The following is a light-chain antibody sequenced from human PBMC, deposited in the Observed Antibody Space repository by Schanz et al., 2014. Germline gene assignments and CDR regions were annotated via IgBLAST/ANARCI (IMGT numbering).Light chain of an antibody. V-gene: IGLV1-51*01. Sequence: QSVLTQPPSVSAAPGQKVTISCSGTISNIENNYVSWYQQLPGTAPKLLIYDNDKRPSGIPDRFSGSKSGTSATLGITGLQTGDEADYYCGTWDDSLSVWVFGGGTKLTVL. J-gene: IGLJ3*02. CDR1: ISNIENNY. CDR3: GTWDDSLSVWV. CDR2: DND.